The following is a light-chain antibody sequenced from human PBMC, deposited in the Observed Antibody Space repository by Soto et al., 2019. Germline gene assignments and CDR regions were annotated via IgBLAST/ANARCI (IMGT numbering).Light chain of an antibody. CDR1: QTISSW. V-gene: IGKV1-5*03. J-gene: IGKJ1*01. CDR2: KAS. CDR3: QQYDSFSVT. Sequence: DIQMTQSPSTLSGSEGDRVTITCRASQTISSWLAWYQQKPGKAPKLLIYKASTLKSGVPSRFSGSGSGTEFTLTISSLQPDDFATYYCQQYDSFSVTFGQGTKVDI.